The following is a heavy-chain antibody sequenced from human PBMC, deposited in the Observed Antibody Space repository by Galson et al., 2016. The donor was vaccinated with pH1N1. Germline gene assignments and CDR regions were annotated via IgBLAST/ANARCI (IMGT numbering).Heavy chain of an antibody. CDR3: TRGVPTVGGY. Sequence: SLRLSCAASGYTFSNHWMSWVRQAPGKGLEWVANINQDRSVKYYVDSVKGRFTISRDNAKSSLYMQMNSLRAEDTAVYYCTRGVPTVGGYWGQGTLVTVSS. D-gene: IGHD4-23*01. CDR2: INQDRSVK. CDR1: GYTFSNHW. V-gene: IGHV3-7*01. J-gene: IGHJ4*02.